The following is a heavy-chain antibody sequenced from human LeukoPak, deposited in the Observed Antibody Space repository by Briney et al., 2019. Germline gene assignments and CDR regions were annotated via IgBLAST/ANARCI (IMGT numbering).Heavy chain of an antibody. CDR3: ASWVPDRGFDY. V-gene: IGHV3-23*01. CDR1: GLTVTNAW. CDR2: ISGSGGST. D-gene: IGHD3-10*01. J-gene: IGHJ4*02. Sequence: GGSLRLSCSASGLTVTNAWMNWVRQAPGRGLEWVSSISGSGGSTYYADSVKGRFTISRDNSKKTLYLQMNSLRADDTAVYYCASWVPDRGFDYWGQGTLVTVSS.